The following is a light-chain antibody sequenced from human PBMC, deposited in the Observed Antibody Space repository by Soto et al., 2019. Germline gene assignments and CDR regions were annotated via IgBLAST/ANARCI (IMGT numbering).Light chain of an antibody. CDR3: AAWDDSLNGNV. Sequence: QSVLTQPPSASGTPGQRVTISCSGSSSNIGINAVNWYQQLPGTAPKLLIFGNNQRPSGVPDRFSGSKSGTSASLAISGLQSEDEADYYCAAWDDSLNGNVFGTGTKVTVL. V-gene: IGLV1-44*01. J-gene: IGLJ1*01. CDR1: SSNIGINA. CDR2: GNN.